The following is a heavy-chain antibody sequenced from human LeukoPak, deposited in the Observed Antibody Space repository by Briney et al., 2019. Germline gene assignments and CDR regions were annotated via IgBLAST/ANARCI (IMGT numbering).Heavy chain of an antibody. CDR3: ARGQNDAFDI. CDR1: GYTFTSYG. Sequence: GAPVKGSCKASGYTFTSYGISWGRQGPGQGLEWMGWISAYNGNTNYAQKLQGRVTMTTDTSTSTAYMELRSLRSDDTAVYYCARGQNDAFDIWGQGTMVTVSS. CDR2: ISAYNGNT. J-gene: IGHJ3*02. V-gene: IGHV1-18*01.